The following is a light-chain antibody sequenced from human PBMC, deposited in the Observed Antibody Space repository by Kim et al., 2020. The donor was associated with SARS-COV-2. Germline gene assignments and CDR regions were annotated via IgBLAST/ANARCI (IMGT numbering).Light chain of an antibody. Sequence: LSPGQTASITCSGDKLGDKYACWYQQKPRQSPVLVIYQDSKRPSGIPERFSGSNSGNTATLTISGTQAMDEADYYCQAWDSSTVVFGGGTQLTVL. J-gene: IGLJ2*01. CDR2: QDS. V-gene: IGLV3-1*01. CDR3: QAWDSSTVV. CDR1: KLGDKY.